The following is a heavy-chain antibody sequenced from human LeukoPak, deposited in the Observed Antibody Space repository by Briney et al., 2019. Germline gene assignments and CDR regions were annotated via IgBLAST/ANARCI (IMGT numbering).Heavy chain of an antibody. V-gene: IGHV3-7*01. Sequence: GGSLRLSCAASGFMFSSYWISWVRSARGTGLEWMANIKQVGSEKYYVDSVKGRFTISRDNAKNSLYLQMYRLRAEDTAVYYCARSSMITFGGVIVKAFDIWGQGTMVTVSS. CDR2: IKQVGSEK. J-gene: IGHJ3*02. D-gene: IGHD3-16*02. CDR3: ARSSMITFGGVIVKAFDI. CDR1: GFMFSSYW.